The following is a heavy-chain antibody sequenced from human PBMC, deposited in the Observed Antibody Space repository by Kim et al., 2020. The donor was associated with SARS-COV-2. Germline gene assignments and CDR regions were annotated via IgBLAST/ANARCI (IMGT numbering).Heavy chain of an antibody. CDR3: ARGKSVDAY. V-gene: IGHV3-48*03. CDR1: GFTFSRHE. Sequence: GGSLRLSCAASGFTFSRHEMNWVRQAPGKRLEWVSYITENGCTIYYADSVKGRFTISRDNAKSSLYLQMNSLRAEDTAVYYCARGKSVDAYWGQGTLVTVSS. CDR2: ITENGCTI. J-gene: IGHJ4*02. D-gene: IGHD2-8*01.